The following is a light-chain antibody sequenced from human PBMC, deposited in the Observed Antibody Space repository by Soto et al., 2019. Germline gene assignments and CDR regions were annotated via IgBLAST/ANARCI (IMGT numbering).Light chain of an antibody. V-gene: IGKV3-15*01. CDR2: GAS. J-gene: IGKJ1*01. Sequence: EIVMTQSPATLSVSPGERATLSCRASQSVSSNLAWYQQKPGQAPRLLIYGASTRATGIPARFSGSGSGTEFTLTISSLQSEDFALNYCQQYNNWPRTFGQGTKVEIK. CDR3: QQYNNWPRT. CDR1: QSVSSN.